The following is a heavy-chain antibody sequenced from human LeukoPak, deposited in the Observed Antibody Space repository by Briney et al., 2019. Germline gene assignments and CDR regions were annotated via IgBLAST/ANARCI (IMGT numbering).Heavy chain of an antibody. D-gene: IGHD3-22*01. Sequence: GGSLRLSCAASGFTFSSYGMHWVRQAPGKGLEWVAVIWYDGSNKYYADSVKGRFTISRDNSKNTLYLQMNSLRAEDTAVYYCAKDYYDSSGYYADYWGQGALVTVSS. J-gene: IGHJ4*02. CDR1: GFTFSSYG. CDR2: IWYDGSNK. CDR3: AKDYYDSSGYYADY. V-gene: IGHV3-33*06.